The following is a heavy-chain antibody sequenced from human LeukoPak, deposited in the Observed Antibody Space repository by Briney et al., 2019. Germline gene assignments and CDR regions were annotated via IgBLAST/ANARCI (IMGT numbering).Heavy chain of an antibody. CDR3: AREWVYSGRGAFDI. CDR1: GFTFSSYS. CDR2: ISSGSSTI. V-gene: IGHV3-48*02. Sequence: GGSLRLSCAASGFTFSSYSMNWVRQAPEKGLEWVSYISSGSSTIYYADSVKGRFTISRDNAKNSLYLQMNSLRDEDTAVYYCAREWVYSGRGAFDIWGQGTMVTVSS. D-gene: IGHD5-12*01. J-gene: IGHJ3*02.